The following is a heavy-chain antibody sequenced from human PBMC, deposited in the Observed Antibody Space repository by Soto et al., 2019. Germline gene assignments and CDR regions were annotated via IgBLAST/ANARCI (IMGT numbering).Heavy chain of an antibody. CDR3: ARAPNLDSSGCGYYGMDV. J-gene: IGHJ6*02. D-gene: IGHD3-22*01. CDR2: IIPIFGTA. V-gene: IGHV1-69*13. Sequence: SVKVSCKASGGTFSSYAISWVRQAPGQGLEWMGGIIPIFGTANYAQKFQGRVTITADESTSTAYMELSSLRSEDTAVYYCARAPNLDSSGCGYYGMDVSGQGTTVTVSS. CDR1: GGTFSSYA.